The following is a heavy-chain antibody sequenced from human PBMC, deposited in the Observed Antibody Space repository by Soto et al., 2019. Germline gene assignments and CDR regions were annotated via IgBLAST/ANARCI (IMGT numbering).Heavy chain of an antibody. D-gene: IGHD3-3*01. V-gene: IGHV5-10-1*01. CDR1: GYSFTSYW. J-gene: IGHJ6*02. CDR2: IDPSDSYT. CDR3: ARLTIPDFWSGYPSVKYYYYGMDV. Sequence: GESLKISCKGSGYSFTSYWISWVRQMPGKGLEWMGRIDPSDSYTNYSPSFQGHVTISADKSISTAYLQWSSLKASDTAMYYCARLTIPDFWSGYPSVKYYYYGMDVWGQGTTVTVSS.